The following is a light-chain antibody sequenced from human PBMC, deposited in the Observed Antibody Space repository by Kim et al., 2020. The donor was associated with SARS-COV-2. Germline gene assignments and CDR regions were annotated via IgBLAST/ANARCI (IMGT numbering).Light chain of an antibody. CDR3: QQYGSSLYS. J-gene: IGKJ2*03. CDR1: QSVSSSY. CDR2: GAS. Sequence: LSPGERATVSCRASQSVSSSYLAWYQQKPGQAPRLLIYGASSRATGIPDRFSGSGSGTDFTLTISRLEPEDFAVYYCQQYGSSLYSFGQGTKLEI. V-gene: IGKV3-20*01.